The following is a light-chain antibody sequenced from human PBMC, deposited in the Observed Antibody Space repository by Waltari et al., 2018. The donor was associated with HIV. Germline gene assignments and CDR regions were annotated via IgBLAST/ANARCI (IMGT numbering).Light chain of an antibody. CDR1: QSVDSRS. V-gene: IGKV3-20*01. Sequence: EIVLTQSPDTLSLSPGDTATLSCRASQSVDSRSFAWYQQKPGQAPRLLMSGASSRATGIPDRFSGSWSGTDFTLTISRLEPEDFAVYYCQPCGGSSWTFGQGTKVEIK. J-gene: IGKJ1*01. CDR2: GAS. CDR3: QPCGGSSWT.